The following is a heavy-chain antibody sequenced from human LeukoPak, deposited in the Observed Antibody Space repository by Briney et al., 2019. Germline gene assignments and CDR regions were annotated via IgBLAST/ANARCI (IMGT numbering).Heavy chain of an antibody. CDR2: IYYSGST. D-gene: IGHD3-16*01. Sequence: SETLSLTCTVSGGSISSGDYYWSWIRQPPGKGLEWIGYIYYSGSTNYNPSLKSRVTISVDTSKNQFSLKLSSVTAADTAVYYCASPMGGRYPGPYAFDIWGQGTMVTVSS. V-gene: IGHV4-61*08. J-gene: IGHJ3*02. CDR1: GGSISSGDYY. CDR3: ASPMGGRYPGPYAFDI.